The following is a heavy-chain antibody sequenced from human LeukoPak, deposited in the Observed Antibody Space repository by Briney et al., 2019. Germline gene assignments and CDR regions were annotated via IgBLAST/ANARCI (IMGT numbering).Heavy chain of an antibody. V-gene: IGHV4-39*01. CDR2: IYYSGNT. J-gene: IGHJ4*02. Sequence: PSETLSLTCTVSGGSISSSSYYWGWIRQPPGKGLEWIGSIYYSGNTYYNPSLKSRVTISVDTSKNQFSLKLSSVTAADTAVYYCARLLYCSSTSCLYYFDYWGQGTLVTVSS. CDR1: GGSISSSSYY. CDR3: ARLLYCSSTSCLYYFDY. D-gene: IGHD2-2*01.